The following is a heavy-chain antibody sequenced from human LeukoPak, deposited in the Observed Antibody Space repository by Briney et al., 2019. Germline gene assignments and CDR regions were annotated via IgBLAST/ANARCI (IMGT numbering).Heavy chain of an antibody. V-gene: IGHV3-23*01. CDR2: ISGSGGST. CDR1: GFTFSSYA. CDR3: ARDLSEKYCIDY. J-gene: IGHJ4*02. D-gene: IGHD2-8*02. Sequence: PGGSLRLSCAASGFTFSSYAMSWVRQAPGKGLEWVSAISGSGGSTYYADSVKGRLTISRDNSKNTVSLQMNSLRAEDTAIYYCARDLSEKYCIDYWGQGTQVTVSS.